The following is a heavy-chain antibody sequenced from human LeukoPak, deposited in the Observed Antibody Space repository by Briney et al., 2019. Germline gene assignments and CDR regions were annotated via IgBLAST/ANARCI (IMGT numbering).Heavy chain of an antibody. J-gene: IGHJ4*02. Sequence: GGSLRLSCAASGFTFSTYAMNWVRQATAKGLEWVSTIGGGGPTTDYADSVKDRFTISRDNSKNTLYLQMNSLRAEDTAVYFCARGFLGGTDQYFDSWGQGTLVTVSS. CDR2: IGGGGPTT. CDR3: ARGFLGGTDQYFDS. CDR1: GFTFSTYA. V-gene: IGHV3-23*01. D-gene: IGHD6-19*01.